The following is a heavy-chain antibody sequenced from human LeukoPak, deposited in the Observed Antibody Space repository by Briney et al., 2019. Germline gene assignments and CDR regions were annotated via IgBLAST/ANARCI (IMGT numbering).Heavy chain of an antibody. CDR2: INPNSGGT. CDR1: GYTFTGYY. CDR3: ARGRQYSSSSPEDY. D-gene: IGHD6-6*01. V-gene: IGHV1-2*02. Sequence: ASVKVSCKASGYTFTGYYMHWVRQAPGQGLEWMGWINPNSGGTNYAQKFQGRVTMTRDTSISTAYMELSRLRSDDTAVYYCARGRQYSSSSPEDYWGQGTLVTVSS. J-gene: IGHJ4*02.